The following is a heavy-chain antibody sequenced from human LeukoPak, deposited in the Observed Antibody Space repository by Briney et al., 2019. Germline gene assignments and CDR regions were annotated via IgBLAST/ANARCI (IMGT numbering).Heavy chain of an antibody. CDR3: TRESGAFSPFGF. D-gene: IGHD1-26*01. CDR2: VHLSGAT. J-gene: IGHJ4*02. CDR1: GASITTTNW. Sequence: SGTLSLTCAVSGASITTTNWLSGVRQPPGKGLEWIGEVHLSGATNYNPSLESRVSMSIDKSKNHLSLEVTSVTHADTAIYYGTRESGAFSPFGFWGQGTLLTVSS. V-gene: IGHV4-4*02.